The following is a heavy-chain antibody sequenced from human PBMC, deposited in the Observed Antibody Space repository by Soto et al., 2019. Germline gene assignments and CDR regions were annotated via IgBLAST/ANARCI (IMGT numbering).Heavy chain of an antibody. J-gene: IGHJ1*01. Sequence: PSETLSLTCIVSGGSISNYYWSWIRQPPGRGLEWIGYTYYSGSTNYNPSLTSRVTISVDTSKNQFSLKLSSVTAADTAVYYCAARSSGGYFQHWGQGTLVTVSS. CDR1: GGSISNYY. CDR3: AARSSGGYFQH. CDR2: TYYSGST. D-gene: IGHD2-15*01. V-gene: IGHV4-59*08.